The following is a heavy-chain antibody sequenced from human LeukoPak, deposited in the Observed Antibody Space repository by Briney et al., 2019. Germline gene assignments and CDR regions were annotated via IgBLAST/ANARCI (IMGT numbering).Heavy chain of an antibody. CDR1: GFIFTDYW. V-gene: IGHV3-7*01. CDR3: ARGGTPSDYDYMDV. Sequence: AGGSLRLSCAASGFIFTDYWMYWVRQAPGKGLAWVANIKEDGTEKNYVDSVKGRFTISRDNAKNSVYLQMNSLRAEDTAVYYCARGGTPSDYDYMDVWGKGTTVTVSS. J-gene: IGHJ6*03. D-gene: IGHD1-26*01. CDR2: IKEDGTEK.